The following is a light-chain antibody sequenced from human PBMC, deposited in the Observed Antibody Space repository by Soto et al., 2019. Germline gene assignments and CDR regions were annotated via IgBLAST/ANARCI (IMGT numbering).Light chain of an antibody. Sequence: QSVLTQAAAVSGSPGQSITISCTGTSNTIGGYNVVSWYQQHPGTAPKVIIYEGIKRPSGVSNRFSGSISGSTASLTISGLQAEDEADYYCCSYVGATTYVFGTGTKVTVL. CDR2: EGI. J-gene: IGLJ1*01. V-gene: IGLV2-23*01. CDR1: SNTIGGYNV. CDR3: CSYVGATTYV.